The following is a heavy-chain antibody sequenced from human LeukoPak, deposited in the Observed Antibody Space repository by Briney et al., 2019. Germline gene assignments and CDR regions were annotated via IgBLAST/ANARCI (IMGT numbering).Heavy chain of an antibody. D-gene: IGHD2-2*01. V-gene: IGHV4-4*08. Sequence: PSETLSLTCTVSGGSISSYYWSWIRQPPGKGLEWIAYISTSGSTKYNPSLQSRVTISVDTSKNQFALKLTSVTAADTAVYYCARRRGSCSSSSCYGFDPWGQGTLVTVSS. CDR2: ISTSGST. J-gene: IGHJ5*02. CDR3: ARRRGSCSSSSCYGFDP. CDR1: GGSISSYY.